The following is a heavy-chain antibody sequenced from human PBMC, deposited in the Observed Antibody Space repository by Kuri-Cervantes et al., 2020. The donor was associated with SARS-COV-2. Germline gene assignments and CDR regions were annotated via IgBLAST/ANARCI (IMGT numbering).Heavy chain of an antibody. D-gene: IGHD2-2*01. V-gene: IGHV4-4*07. CDR1: GGSISGYY. CDR3: ASIVVVPAASGYYYYYGMDV. Sequence: GSLRLSCTLSGGSISGYYWSWIRQSAGKGLEFIGRVYSSGGTNYNPSLESRVTISVDTSKNQFSLKLSSVTAADTAVYYCASIVVVPAASGYYYYYGMDVWGQGTTVTVSS. J-gene: IGHJ6*02. CDR2: VYSSGGT.